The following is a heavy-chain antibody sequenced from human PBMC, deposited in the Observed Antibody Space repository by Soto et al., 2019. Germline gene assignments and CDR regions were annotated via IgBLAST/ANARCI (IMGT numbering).Heavy chain of an antibody. Sequence: SVKVSCKASGGTFSSYAISWVRQAPGQGLEWMGGIIPIFGTANYAQKFQGRVTITADESTSTAYMELSSLRSEDTAVYYCAISSVVVVAATYYYYGMDVWGQGTTVTVSS. V-gene: IGHV1-69*13. CDR1: GGTFSSYA. CDR3: AISSVVVVAATYYYYGMDV. J-gene: IGHJ6*02. D-gene: IGHD2-15*01. CDR2: IIPIFGTA.